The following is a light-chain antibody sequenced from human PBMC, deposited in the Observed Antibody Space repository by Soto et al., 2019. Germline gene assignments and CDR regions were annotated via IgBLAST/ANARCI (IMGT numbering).Light chain of an antibody. V-gene: IGKV3-11*01. CDR2: DAS. J-gene: IGKJ4*01. Sequence: EIVLTQSPVTLSLSPGERATLSCRASQSVSTYLDWYQQKPGQAPRLLISDASNRASGIPARFSGSGSGTDFTLTISSLEPEDFAVYYCQQRSNWPRGGTFGGGTKVEIK. CDR1: QSVSTY. CDR3: QQRSNWPRGGT.